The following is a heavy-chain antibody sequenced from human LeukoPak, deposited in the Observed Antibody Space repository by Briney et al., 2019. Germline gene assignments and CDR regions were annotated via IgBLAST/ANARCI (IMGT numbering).Heavy chain of an antibody. CDR2: INPNSGGT. Sequence: ASVKVSCKASGYTFTGYYTHWVRQAPGQGLEWMGWINPNSGGTNYAQKFQGRVTMTRDTSISTAYMELSRLRSDDTAVYYCARDRTGTDAFDIWGQGTMVTVSS. CDR3: ARDRTGTDAFDI. J-gene: IGHJ3*02. D-gene: IGHD7-27*01. V-gene: IGHV1-2*02. CDR1: GYTFTGYY.